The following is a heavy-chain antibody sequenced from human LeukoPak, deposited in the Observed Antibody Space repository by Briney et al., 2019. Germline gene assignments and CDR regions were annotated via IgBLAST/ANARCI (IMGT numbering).Heavy chain of an antibody. CDR1: GYSFTNYG. CDR2: INPNSGGT. CDR3: ARGYYYYYMDV. Sequence: ASVKVSCKASGYSFTNYGITWVRQAPGQGLEWMGWINPNSGGTNYAQKFQGRVTMTRDTSISTAYMELSRLRSDDTAVYYCARGYYYYYMDVWGKGTTVTVSS. V-gene: IGHV1-2*02. J-gene: IGHJ6*03.